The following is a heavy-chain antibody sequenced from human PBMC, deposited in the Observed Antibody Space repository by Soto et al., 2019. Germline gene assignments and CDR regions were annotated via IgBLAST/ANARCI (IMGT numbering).Heavy chain of an antibody. CDR1: GYTLTSYT. Sequence: ASVKVSCKASGYTLTSYTIHWVRQAPGQRLEWMGWIYGGNGNTRYSQMFQDRVIITRDTTANTAYMELSSLISEDTAIYYCARARGYSDSPHEFDSWGQGTQVTVSS. D-gene: IGHD3-22*01. CDR3: ARARGYSDSPHEFDS. J-gene: IGHJ4*02. V-gene: IGHV1-3*01. CDR2: IYGGNGNT.